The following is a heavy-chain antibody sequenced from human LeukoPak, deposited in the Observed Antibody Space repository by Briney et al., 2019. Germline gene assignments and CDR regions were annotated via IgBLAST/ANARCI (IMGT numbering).Heavy chain of an antibody. CDR2: ISFDGSQE. Sequence: GGSLRLSCAASGFTFSNYGMHWVRQAPGKGLEWVALISFDGSQEYYADSVKGRFTISRDNSKSTVYLQMNSLRVEDAAVYYCSKDLTSDFGGDLDPWGQGTLVTVSS. CDR3: SKDLTSDFGGDLDP. V-gene: IGHV3-30*02. D-gene: IGHD3-10*01. CDR1: GFTFSNYG. J-gene: IGHJ5*02.